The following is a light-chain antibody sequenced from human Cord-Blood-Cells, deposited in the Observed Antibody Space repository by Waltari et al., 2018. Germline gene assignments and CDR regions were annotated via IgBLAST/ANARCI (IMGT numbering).Light chain of an antibody. V-gene: IGKV3-11*01. CDR2: DVS. Sequence: EIVLTQSPATLSLSPGERATLSCRASQSVSSYLAWYQQKPGQAPRLLIYDVSNRATCIPARFSGSGSGTDFTLTISSLEPEDFAVYYCQQRSNWPPITFGQGTRLEIK. CDR3: QQRSNWPPIT. J-gene: IGKJ5*01. CDR1: QSVSSY.